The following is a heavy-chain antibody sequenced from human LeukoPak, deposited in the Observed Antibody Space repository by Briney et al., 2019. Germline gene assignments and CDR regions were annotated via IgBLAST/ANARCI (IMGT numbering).Heavy chain of an antibody. CDR2: ISYDGSNK. Sequence: AGGSLRLSCAASGFTFSSYAMHWVRQAPGKGLEWVAVISYDGSNKYYADSVKGRFTISRDNSKNTLYLQMNSLRAEDTAVYYCARDSHWNDYYNYYGMDVWGQGTTVTVSS. CDR3: ARDSHWNDYYNYYGMDV. CDR1: GFTFSSYA. J-gene: IGHJ6*02. V-gene: IGHV3-30-3*01. D-gene: IGHD1-1*01.